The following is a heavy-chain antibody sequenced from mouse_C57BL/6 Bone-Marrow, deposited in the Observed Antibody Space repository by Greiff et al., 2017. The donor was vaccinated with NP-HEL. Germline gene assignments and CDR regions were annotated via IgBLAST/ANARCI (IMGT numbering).Heavy chain of an antibody. V-gene: IGHV1-9*01. D-gene: IGHD3-2*02. CDR2: ILPGSGST. Sequence: VQLQESGAELMKPGASVKLSCKATGYTFTGYWIEWVKQRPGHGLEWIGEILPGSGSTTYNEKFKGKATFTADTSSNTAYMQLSSLTTEDSAIYDCARATAQATPAYWGQGTLVTVSA. CDR1: GYTFTGYW. J-gene: IGHJ3*01. CDR3: ARATAQATPAY.